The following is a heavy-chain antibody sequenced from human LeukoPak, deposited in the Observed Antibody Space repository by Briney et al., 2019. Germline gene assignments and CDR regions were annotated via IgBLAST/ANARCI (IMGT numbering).Heavy chain of an antibody. Sequence: SETLSLTCTVSGYSINSDYYWGWIRQPPGKGLEWIGSIYYSGSTYYNPSLKSRVTISVDTSKNQFSLKLSSVTAADTAVYYCARDRVVAGGDYWGQGTLVTVSS. V-gene: IGHV4-38-2*02. J-gene: IGHJ4*02. D-gene: IGHD2-15*01. CDR3: ARDRVVAGGDY. CDR1: GYSINSDYY. CDR2: IYYSGST.